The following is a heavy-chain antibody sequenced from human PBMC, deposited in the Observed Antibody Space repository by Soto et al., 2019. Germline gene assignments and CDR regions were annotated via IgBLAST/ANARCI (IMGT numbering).Heavy chain of an antibody. Sequence: GGSRRLSWAASGFTFSSYIMNWGRQAPGKGLEWVSSISSSSSYIYYADSVKGRFTISRDNAKNSLYLQMNSLRAEDTAVYYCARAPYYYDSSGGDYWGQGTLVTVSS. CDR1: GFTFSSYI. V-gene: IGHV3-21*01. CDR3: ARAPYYYDSSGGDY. J-gene: IGHJ4*02. D-gene: IGHD3-22*01. CDR2: ISSSSSYI.